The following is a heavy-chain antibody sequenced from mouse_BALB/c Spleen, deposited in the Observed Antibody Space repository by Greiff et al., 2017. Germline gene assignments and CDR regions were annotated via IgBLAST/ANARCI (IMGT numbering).Heavy chain of an antibody. CDR2: IDPENGDT. J-gene: IGHJ4*01. CDR1: GFNIKDYY. V-gene: IGHV14-4*02. Sequence: EVKLVESGAELVRSGASVKLSCTASGFNIKDYYMHWVKQRPEQGLEWIGWIDPENGDTEYAPKFQGKATMTADTSSNTAYLQLSSLTSEDTAVYYCNAGGPTRAMDYWGQGTSVTVSS. CDR3: NAGGPTRAMDY.